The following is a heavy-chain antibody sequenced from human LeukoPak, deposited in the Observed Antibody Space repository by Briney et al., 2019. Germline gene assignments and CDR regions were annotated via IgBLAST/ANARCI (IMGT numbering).Heavy chain of an antibody. V-gene: IGHV2-70*11. J-gene: IGHJ4*02. CDR2: IDWDDDK. D-gene: IGHD1-26*01. Sequence: SGPALVKPTQTLTLTCTFSGFSLSTRGMCVSWIRQSPGKALEWLARIDWDDDKSYSTSLKTRLTISKGTSKNQVVLTMTNMDPVDTATYYCVRIRASDSETYYYFDYWGQGTLVTVSS. CDR3: VRIRASDSETYYYFDY. CDR1: GFSLSTRGMC.